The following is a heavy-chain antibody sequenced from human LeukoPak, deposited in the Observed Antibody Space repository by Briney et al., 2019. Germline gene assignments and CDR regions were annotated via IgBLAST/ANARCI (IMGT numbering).Heavy chain of an antibody. J-gene: IGHJ4*02. D-gene: IGHD2-15*01. CDR1: GGSISTYY. CDR2: IYHSGST. V-gene: IGHV4-59*12. CDR3: ARIGYCSGGSCSH. Sequence: SETLSLTCTVSGGSISTYYWIWIRQPPGKGLEWIGYIYHSGSTNYNPSLQSRVTISVDTSKNQFSLKLSSVTAVGTAVYYCARIGYCSGGSCSHWGQGTLVTVSS.